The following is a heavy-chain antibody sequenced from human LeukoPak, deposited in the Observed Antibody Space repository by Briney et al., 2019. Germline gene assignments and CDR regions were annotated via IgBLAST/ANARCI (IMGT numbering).Heavy chain of an antibody. V-gene: IGHV4-34*01. CDR3: AGAKGYCSGGSCYVNYFDY. D-gene: IGHD2-15*01. CDR2: INHSGST. CDR1: GGSFSGYY. J-gene: IGHJ4*02. Sequence: SETLSLTCAVYGGSFSGYYWSWIRQPPGKGLEWIGEINHSGSTNYNPPLKSRVTISVDTSKNQFSLKLSSVTAADTAVYYCAGAKGYCSGGSCYVNYFDYWGQGTLVTVSS.